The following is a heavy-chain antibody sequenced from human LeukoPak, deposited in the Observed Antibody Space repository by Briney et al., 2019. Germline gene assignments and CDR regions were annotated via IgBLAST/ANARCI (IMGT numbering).Heavy chain of an antibody. Sequence: PGGSLRLSCAASGFTFSSAWMSWVRQAPGKGLEWVGRIKSKTDGGATDYAAPVKGRFTISRDDSKNTLYLQMNSLKIEDTAIYYCSTSQGVVVIYYYGMDVWGQGTTVTVSS. CDR2: IKSKTDGGAT. V-gene: IGHV3-15*01. CDR1: GFTFSSAW. D-gene: IGHD2-2*01. J-gene: IGHJ6*02. CDR3: STSQGVVVIYYYGMDV.